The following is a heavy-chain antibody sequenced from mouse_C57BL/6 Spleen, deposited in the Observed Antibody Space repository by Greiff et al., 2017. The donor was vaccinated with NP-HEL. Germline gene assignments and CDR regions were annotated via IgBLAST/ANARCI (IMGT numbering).Heavy chain of an antibody. V-gene: IGHV5-4*01. CDR1: GFTFSSYA. J-gene: IGHJ2*01. CDR3: ARDKIYDGYYGYFDY. Sequence: EVKLMESGGGLVKPGGSLKLSCAASGFTFSSYAMSWVRQTPEKRLEWVATISDGGSYTYYPDNVKGRFTISRDNAKNNLYLQMSHLKSEDTAMYYCARDKIYDGYYGYFDYWGQGTTLTVSS. D-gene: IGHD2-3*01. CDR2: ISDGGSYT.